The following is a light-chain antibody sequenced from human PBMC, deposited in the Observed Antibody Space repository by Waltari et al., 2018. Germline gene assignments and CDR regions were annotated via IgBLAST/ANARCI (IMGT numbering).Light chain of an antibody. Sequence: QSALTQPASVSGSPGQSITISCPGTNSAVEGYNLVSWYQHHPGKAPQLLIYEVFKRPSGASTRFSGSKSGNTAYLTISGLQTEDEGDYYCCSYAGGTSVFGPGTKVTV. CDR2: EVF. CDR1: NSAVEGYNL. CDR3: CSYAGGTSV. J-gene: IGLJ1*01. V-gene: IGLV2-23*02.